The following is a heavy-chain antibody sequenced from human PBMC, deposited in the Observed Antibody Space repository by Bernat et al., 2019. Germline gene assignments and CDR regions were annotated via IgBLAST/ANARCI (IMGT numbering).Heavy chain of an antibody. V-gene: IGHV4-34*01. CDR2: INHSGST. J-gene: IGHJ4*02. Sequence: QVQLQQWCAGLLKPSETLSLTCAVYGGSFSGYYWSWIRQPPGKGLEWIGEINHSGSTNYNPSLKSRVTISVDTSKNQFSLKLSSVTAADTAVYYSARGRKGWLHISPQAIFDYWGQGTLVTVSS. D-gene: IGHD5-24*01. CDR3: ARGRKGWLHISPQAIFDY. CDR1: GGSFSGYY.